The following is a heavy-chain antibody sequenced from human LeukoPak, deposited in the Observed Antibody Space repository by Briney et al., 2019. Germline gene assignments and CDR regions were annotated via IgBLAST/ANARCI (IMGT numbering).Heavy chain of an antibody. CDR2: IYYSGST. J-gene: IGHJ4*02. Sequence: PSETLSLTCTVSGGSISSSSYYWGWIRQPPGKGLEWIGSIYYSGSTYYNPSLKSRVTISVDTSKNQFSLKLSSVTAADTAVYYCAGRVYYGDYQSPFDYWGQGTLVTVSS. V-gene: IGHV4-39*07. CDR3: AGRVYYGDYQSPFDY. CDR1: GGSISSSSYY. D-gene: IGHD4-17*01.